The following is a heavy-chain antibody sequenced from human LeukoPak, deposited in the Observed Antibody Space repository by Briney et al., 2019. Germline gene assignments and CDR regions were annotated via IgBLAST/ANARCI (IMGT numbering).Heavy chain of an antibody. V-gene: IGHV4-59*01. CDR3: ARDHPVADWAADI. CDR1: GGSISSYS. Sequence: PWETLSLTCSVSGGSISSYSWTWIRQPPGKGLEWIGFIDYSGSSNYNPSLKSRVTISADPSKNHFSLNLTSVTAADTAVYFCARDHPVADWAADIWGRGTMVTVSS. J-gene: IGHJ3*02. CDR2: IDYSGSS. D-gene: IGHD3-9*01.